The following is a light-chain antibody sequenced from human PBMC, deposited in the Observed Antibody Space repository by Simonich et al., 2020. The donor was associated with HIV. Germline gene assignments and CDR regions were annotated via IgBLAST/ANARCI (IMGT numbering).Light chain of an antibody. CDR2: EGT. CDR1: SSDVGGYNL. V-gene: IGLV2-23*01. J-gene: IGLJ3*02. Sequence: QSALTQPASVSGSPGQSITISCTGTSSDVGGYNLVSWYQQHPGKAPKLLIYEGTKRPSGVSNRCSGSKSGNTASLTISGFRAEDEADYYCCSYAGSNRVFGGGTKLTVL. CDR3: CSYAGSNRV.